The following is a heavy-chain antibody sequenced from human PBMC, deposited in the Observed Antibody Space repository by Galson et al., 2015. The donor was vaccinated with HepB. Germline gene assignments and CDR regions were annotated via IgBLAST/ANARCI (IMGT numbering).Heavy chain of an antibody. Sequence: SLRLSCAASGFSFSTSWIHWVRQGPGKGLVWVSRINGDGSSTSYTDSVTGRFTISRDNAKNTLYLQMNSLRAEDTAVYYCVRGKVAAAIPDYWGQGTLVTVSS. D-gene: IGHD2-2*01. V-gene: IGHV3-74*01. CDR1: GFSFSTSW. CDR2: INGDGSST. J-gene: IGHJ4*02. CDR3: VRGKVAAAIPDY.